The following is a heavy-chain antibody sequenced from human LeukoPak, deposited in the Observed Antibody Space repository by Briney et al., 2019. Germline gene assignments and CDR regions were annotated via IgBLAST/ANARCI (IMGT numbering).Heavy chain of an antibody. CDR2: IYASGST. J-gene: IGHJ3*02. Sequence: PSESLSLTCTVSGGSIGSGCYYWSWIRQPAGKGLEWIGRIYASGSTNENSSLERRVTISVDTSENQFSLKLTSVTAGDTAVYYCARGIGTSYESSRDAFDIWGQGTMVTVSS. CDR1: GGSIGSGCYY. D-gene: IGHD3-22*01. V-gene: IGHV4-61*02. CDR3: ARGIGTSYESSRDAFDI.